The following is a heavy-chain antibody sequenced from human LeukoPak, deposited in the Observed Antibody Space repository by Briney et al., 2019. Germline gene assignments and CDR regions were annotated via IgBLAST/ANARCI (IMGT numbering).Heavy chain of an antibody. CDR1: GGSFSAYY. CDR2: INHSGSS. V-gene: IGHV4-34*01. Sequence: SETLSLTCAVYGGSFSAYYWTWIRQPPGKGLEWIGEINHSGSSNYNSSLRSRVTITVDTSYKQFSLRLSSVTAADTAVYYCAPRGDIEHSYVYGKWFDPWGQGTRVTVSS. D-gene: IGHD5-18*01. J-gene: IGHJ5*02. CDR3: APRGDIEHSYVYGKWFDP.